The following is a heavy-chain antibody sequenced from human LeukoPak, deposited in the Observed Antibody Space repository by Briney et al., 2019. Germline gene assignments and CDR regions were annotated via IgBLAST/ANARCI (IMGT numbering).Heavy chain of an antibody. CDR2: IKQDGGEK. J-gene: IGHJ4*02. D-gene: IGHD2-15*01. CDR3: AREDGYCSGGNCYSYFDS. Sequence: GGSLRLSCAASGFTFSSSWMTWVRQAPGKGLEWVANIKQDGGEKYYVDSVKGRFTITRDNTRNSLFLQMYSLRAEDTAVYFCAREDGYCSGGNCYSYFDSWGQGTLVTVSS. CDR1: GFTFSSSW. V-gene: IGHV3-7*01.